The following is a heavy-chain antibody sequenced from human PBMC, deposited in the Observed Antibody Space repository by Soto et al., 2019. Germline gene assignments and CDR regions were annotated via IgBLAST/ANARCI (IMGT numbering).Heavy chain of an antibody. CDR2: IHNTGSS. V-gene: IGHV4-4*02. Sequence: PSETLSLTCGVSDGFMNQYAWWFSWVRQPPGKGLEWIGEIHNTGSSNYNPPFKSRVIMSVDTSKTQFSLNLNSVTAADTAIYYCAVGTDYRWVFWGQGTTVTVSS. J-gene: IGHJ6*02. D-gene: IGHD4-4*01. CDR3: AVGTDYRWVF. CDR1: DGFMNQYAW.